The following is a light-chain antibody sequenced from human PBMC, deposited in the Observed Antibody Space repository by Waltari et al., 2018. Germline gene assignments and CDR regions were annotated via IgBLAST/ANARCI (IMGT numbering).Light chain of an antibody. J-gene: IGLJ2*01. CDR3: SSYTSSSTSHVV. CDR2: DVS. V-gene: IGLV2-14*03. Sequence: QSALTQPASVSGSPVQTITIPCTGTSRDVGGYNYFLCYQQHPGKAPKLMIYDVSNRPSGVSNRFSGSKSGNTASLTISGLQAEDEADYYCSSYTSSSTSHVVFGGGTKLTVL. CDR1: SRDVGGYNY.